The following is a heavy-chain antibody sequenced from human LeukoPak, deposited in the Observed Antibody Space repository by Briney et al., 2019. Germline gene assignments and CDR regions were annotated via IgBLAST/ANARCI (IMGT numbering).Heavy chain of an antibody. V-gene: IGHV1-2*02. J-gene: IGHJ3*02. Sequence: ASLKDSCKAPGYTFTGYYMHWVRQAPGQGLEWMGWINPNSGGTNYAQKFQGRVTITRDTSISTAYMELSRLRSDDTAVYYCASNDFWSGYYTDNDAFDIWGQGTMVTVSS. CDR3: ASNDFWSGYYTDNDAFDI. D-gene: IGHD3-3*01. CDR1: GYTFTGYY. CDR2: INPNSGGT.